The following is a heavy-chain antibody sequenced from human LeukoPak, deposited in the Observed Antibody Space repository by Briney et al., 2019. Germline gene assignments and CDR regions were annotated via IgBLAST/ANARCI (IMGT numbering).Heavy chain of an antibody. Sequence: RASVKVSCKASGYTFTSYAMNWVRQAPGQGLEWMGWINTNTGNPTYAQGFTGRFVFSLDTSVSTAYLQISSLKAEDTAVYYCARDNESSSWYVPLGVYYYGMDVWGQGTTVTVSS. CDR2: INTNTGNP. J-gene: IGHJ6*02. CDR1: GYTFTSYA. V-gene: IGHV7-4-1*02. D-gene: IGHD6-13*01. CDR3: ARDNESSSWYVPLGVYYYGMDV.